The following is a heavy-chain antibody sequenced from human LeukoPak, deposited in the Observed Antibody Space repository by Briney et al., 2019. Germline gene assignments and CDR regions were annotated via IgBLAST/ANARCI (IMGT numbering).Heavy chain of an antibody. CDR2: INAYNGNT. V-gene: IGHV1-18*01. J-gene: IGHJ4*02. Sequence: ASVRVSFKASGYTFTSSGISWVRQAPGQGREGMGWINAYNGNTNYAQKLQGRVTITTDTSTSTAYMELRSLRSDDTAVYYCARGGGYCSGGSCYSDYWGQGTLVTVSS. D-gene: IGHD2-15*01. CDR1: GYTFTSSG. CDR3: ARGGGYCSGGSCYSDY.